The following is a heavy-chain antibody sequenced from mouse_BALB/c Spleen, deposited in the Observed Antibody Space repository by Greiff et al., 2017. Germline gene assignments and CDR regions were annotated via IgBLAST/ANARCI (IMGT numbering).Heavy chain of an antibody. CDR2: INSNGGST. CDR3: ARDPLYRYDVYWYFDV. CDR1: GFTFSSYG. V-gene: IGHV5-6-3*01. J-gene: IGHJ1*01. Sequence: EVQGVESGGGLVQPGGSLKLSCAASGFTFSSYGMSWVRQTPDKRLELVATINSNGGSTYYPDSVKGRFTISRDNAKNTLYLQMSSLKSEDTAMYYCARDPLYRYDVYWYFDVWGAGTTVTVSS. D-gene: IGHD2-14*01.